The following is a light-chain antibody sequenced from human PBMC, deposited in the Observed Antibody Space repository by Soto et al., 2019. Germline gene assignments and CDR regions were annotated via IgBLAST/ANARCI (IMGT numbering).Light chain of an antibody. CDR2: GAS. J-gene: IGKJ5*01. V-gene: IGKV3-15*01. Sequence: EMVMKQSPATLSGSPGERATLSCRASQSVSSNLAWYQQKPGQAPRLLIYGASTRATGIPARFSGSGSGTEFTLTISSLQSEDFAVYYCQHYNNWPLTFGQGTRLEIK. CDR3: QHYNNWPLT. CDR1: QSVSSN.